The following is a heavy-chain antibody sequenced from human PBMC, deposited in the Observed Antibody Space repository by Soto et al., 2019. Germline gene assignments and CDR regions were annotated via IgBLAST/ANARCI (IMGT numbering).Heavy chain of an antibody. CDR3: VRQGIGNLHGLVDV. D-gene: IGHD1-1*01. Sequence: QVQLQQSGPGLVKPSETLSLTCSVSSGPSSSHNWGWIRQPPGRGLEWIGYVYSTGGTSYNPSLTSRVPISADTSTNHISLTLTSVTAADTAVYYCVRQGIGNLHGLVDVWGQGTTVRVSS. V-gene: IGHV4-59*08. CDR2: VYSTGGT. J-gene: IGHJ6*02. CDR1: SGPSSSHN.